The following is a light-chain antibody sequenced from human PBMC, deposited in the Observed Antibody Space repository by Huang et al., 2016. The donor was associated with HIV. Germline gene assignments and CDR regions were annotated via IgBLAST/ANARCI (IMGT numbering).Light chain of an antibody. CDR3: QQSYSTPFT. Sequence: DIQMTQSPSSLSASVGDRVTITCRASQSISSYLNWYQQKPGKAPKSLIYAASGLQSGVPSRFSGSGAGTDFTLTISSLQPEDFATYYCQQSYSTPFTFGPGTKVDIK. CDR1: QSISSY. J-gene: IGKJ3*01. V-gene: IGKV1-39*01. CDR2: AAS.